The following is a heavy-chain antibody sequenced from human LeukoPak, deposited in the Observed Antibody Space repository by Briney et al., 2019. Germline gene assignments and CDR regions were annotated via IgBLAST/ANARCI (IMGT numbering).Heavy chain of an antibody. V-gene: IGHV4-39*01. CDR2: IYYSGST. J-gene: IGHJ5*02. D-gene: IGHD6-13*01. CDR1: GGSISSSSYY. CDR3: ARQSLRSRPSNWFDP. Sequence: SETLSLTCTVSGGSISSSSYYWGWIRQPPGKGLEWIGSIYYSGSTYYNPSLKSRVTISVDTSKNQFSLKLSSVTAADTAVYYCARQSLRSRPSNWFDPWGQGTLVTVSS.